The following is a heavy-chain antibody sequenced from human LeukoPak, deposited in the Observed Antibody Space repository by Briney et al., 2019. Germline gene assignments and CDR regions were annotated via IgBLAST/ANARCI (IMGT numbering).Heavy chain of an antibody. D-gene: IGHD3-3*01. J-gene: IGHJ5*02. CDR3: ARRPATYYDFWGGSPNWFDP. CDR2: INHSGST. CDR1: GGSFSGYY. V-gene: IGHV4-34*01. Sequence: SETLSLTCAVYGGSFSGYYWSWIRQPPGKGLEWIGEINHSGSTNYNPSLKSRVTISVDTSKNQFSLKLSSVTAADTAVYYCARRPATYYDFWGGSPNWFDPWGQGTLVTVSS.